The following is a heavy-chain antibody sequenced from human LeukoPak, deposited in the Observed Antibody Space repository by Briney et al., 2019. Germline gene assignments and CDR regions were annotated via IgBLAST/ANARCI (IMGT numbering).Heavy chain of an antibody. CDR2: IKGGGGDP. J-gene: IGHJ4*02. CDR3: AKGGHDFNPFYW. CDR1: GFTFSTYA. D-gene: IGHD2-21*02. V-gene: IGHV3-23*01. Sequence: PGGSLRLSCAASGFTFSTYAMGWVRQAPGKGLGWVSSIKGGGGDPFYADSVKGRFTISRDNSKSTLFLQLNSLRADDTAVYYCAKGGHDFNPFYWWGQGTLVTVS.